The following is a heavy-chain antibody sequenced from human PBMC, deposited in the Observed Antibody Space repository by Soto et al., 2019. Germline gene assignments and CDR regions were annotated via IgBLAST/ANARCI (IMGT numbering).Heavy chain of an antibody. J-gene: IGHJ6*02. CDR3: ARVLASGPIYYYGMDV. D-gene: IGHD3-3*01. Sequence: QVQLVESGGGVVQPGRSLRLSCAASGFTFSSYGMHWVRQAPGKGLEWVAVIWYDGSNKYYADSVKGRFTISRDNSKNTLYLQMNSLRAEDTAVYYCARVLASGPIYYYGMDVWGQGTTVTVSS. CDR1: GFTFSSYG. V-gene: IGHV3-33*01. CDR2: IWYDGSNK.